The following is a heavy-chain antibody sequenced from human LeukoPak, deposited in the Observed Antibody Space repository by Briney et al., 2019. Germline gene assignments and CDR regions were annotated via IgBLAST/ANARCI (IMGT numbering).Heavy chain of an antibody. Sequence: SQTLSLTCTVSGVSMSSGGYYWSWIRQHPGKGLEWIGYIFYSGSTYYNPSLKSRVTISVDTSKNQFSLKLSSVTAADTAVYYCARGLLYNWFDPWGQGTLVTVSP. J-gene: IGHJ5*02. CDR1: GVSMSSGGYY. V-gene: IGHV4-31*03. CDR3: ARGLLYNWFDP. CDR2: IFYSGST. D-gene: IGHD2/OR15-2a*01.